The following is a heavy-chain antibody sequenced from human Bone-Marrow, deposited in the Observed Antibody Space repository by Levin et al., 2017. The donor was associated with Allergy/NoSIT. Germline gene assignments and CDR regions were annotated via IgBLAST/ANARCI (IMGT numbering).Heavy chain of an antibody. CDR2: ITHKDAGGAT. CDR3: ATDVDEYNDGDFDY. CDR1: GFRFSNVW. Sequence: PGGSLRLSCAASGFRFSNVWMSWVRQAPGKSPEWIARITHKDAGGATHYSAAVKGRFTVSRDDSRNTLYLQMNSLKIEDTAMYYCATDVDEYNDGDFDYWGQGTLVTVSS. J-gene: IGHJ4*02. V-gene: IGHV3-15*01. D-gene: IGHD5-24*01.